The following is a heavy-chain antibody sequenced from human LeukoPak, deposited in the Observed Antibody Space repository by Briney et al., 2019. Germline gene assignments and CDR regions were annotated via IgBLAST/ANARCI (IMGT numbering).Heavy chain of an antibody. D-gene: IGHD1-20*01. CDR1: GSSISSHS. V-gene: IGHV4-59*11. Sequence: SETLSLTCTVSGSSISSHSWGWVRQPPGKGLEWIGYDSNNGNINYNPALKSRVTISVDTSKSQFSLKLRSVTAADTAVYYCARDNWRSLDYWGQGTLVTVSS. CDR2: DSNNGNI. J-gene: IGHJ4*02. CDR3: ARDNWRSLDY.